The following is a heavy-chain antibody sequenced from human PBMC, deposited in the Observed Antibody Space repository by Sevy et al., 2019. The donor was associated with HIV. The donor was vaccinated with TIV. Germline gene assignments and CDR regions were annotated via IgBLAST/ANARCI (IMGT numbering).Heavy chain of an antibody. Sequence: GGSLRLSCAASGFTFSSYGMHWVRQAPGKGLEWVAVITNDGSNKYYTDSVKGRFTISRDESKNTLYLQMNSLRAEDTAVYYCAKDDALTTLWVNNWFESWGQGTLVTVSS. J-gene: IGHJ5*01. CDR1: GFTFSSYG. D-gene: IGHD4-17*01. CDR3: AKDDALTTLWVNNWFES. CDR2: ITNDGSNK. V-gene: IGHV3-30*18.